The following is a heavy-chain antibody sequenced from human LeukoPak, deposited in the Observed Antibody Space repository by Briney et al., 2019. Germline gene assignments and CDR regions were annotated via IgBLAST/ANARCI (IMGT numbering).Heavy chain of an antibody. CDR1: EIAFSISG. V-gene: IGHV3-30*03. CDR2: ISYDGSNK. J-gene: IGHJ4*02. D-gene: IGHD4-17*01. CDR3: ASIGDYDDY. Sequence: GGSLRLSCAASSEIAFSISGMHWVRQAPGKGLEWVAVISYDGSNKYYADSVKGRFTISRDNSKNTLYLQMNSLRAEDTAVYYCASIGDYDDYWGQGTLVTVSS.